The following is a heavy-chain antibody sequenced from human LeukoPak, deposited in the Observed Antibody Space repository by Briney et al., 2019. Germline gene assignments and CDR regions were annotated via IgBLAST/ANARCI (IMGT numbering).Heavy chain of an antibody. CDR1: GFTFSSYG. CDR2: ISYDGSNK. CDR3: VRFLEWLLFDY. D-gene: IGHD3-3*01. Sequence: GGSLRLSCAASGFTFSSYGMHWVRQAPGKGLEWVAVISYDGSNKYYADSVKGRFTISRDNSKNTLYLQMNSLGAEDTAVYYCVRFLEWLLFDYWGQGTLVTVSS. V-gene: IGHV3-30*03. J-gene: IGHJ4*02.